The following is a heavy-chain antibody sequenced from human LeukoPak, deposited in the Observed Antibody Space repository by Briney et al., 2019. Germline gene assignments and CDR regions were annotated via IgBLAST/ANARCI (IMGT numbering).Heavy chain of an antibody. D-gene: IGHD6-13*01. J-gene: IGHJ3*02. V-gene: IGHV4-34*01. CDR3: ARETRLGIAAAGDDAFDI. Sequence: SETLSLTCAVYGGSFSGYYWSWIRQPPGKGLEWIGEINHSGSTNYNPSLKSRVTISVDTSKNQFSLKLSSVTAADTAVYYCARETRLGIAAAGDDAFDIWGQGTMVTVSS. CDR2: INHSGST. CDR1: GGSFSGYY.